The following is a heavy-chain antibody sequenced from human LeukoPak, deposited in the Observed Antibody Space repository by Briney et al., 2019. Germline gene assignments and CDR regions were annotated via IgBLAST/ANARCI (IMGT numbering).Heavy chain of an antibody. Sequence: KGSGPTLVNPTQTLTLTCTFSGFSLRKNGVGVGWIRQPPGKALEWLALIYWDDDKRYSPSLKSRLTITKDTSKNQVVLIMTNMDPVDTATYYCAHKGRGSGSFTMWGQGTLVTVSS. J-gene: IGHJ4*02. CDR3: AHKGRGSGSFTM. D-gene: IGHD3-10*01. V-gene: IGHV2-5*02. CDR2: IYWDDDK. CDR1: GFSLRKNGVG.